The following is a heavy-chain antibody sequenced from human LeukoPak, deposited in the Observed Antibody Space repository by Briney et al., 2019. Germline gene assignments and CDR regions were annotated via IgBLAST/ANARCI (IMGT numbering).Heavy chain of an antibody. CDR2: INHSGST. Sequence: TSETLSLTCAVYGGSFSGYYWSWIRQPPGKGLEWIGEINHSGSTNYNPSLKSRVTISVDTSKNQFSLKLSSVTAADTAMYYCQGYSSSWYTPFDYWGQGTLVTVSS. J-gene: IGHJ4*02. D-gene: IGHD6-13*01. V-gene: IGHV4-34*01. CDR1: GGSFSGYY. CDR3: QGYSSSWYTPFDY.